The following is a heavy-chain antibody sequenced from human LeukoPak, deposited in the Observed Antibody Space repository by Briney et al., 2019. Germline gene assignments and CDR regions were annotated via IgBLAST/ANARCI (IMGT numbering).Heavy chain of an antibody. CDR1: GYTFTSYA. D-gene: IGHD3-22*01. Sequence: ASVKVSCKASGYTFTSYAMHWVRQAPEQRLEWMGWINAGNGNTKYSQKFQGRVTITRDTSASTAYMELSSLRSEDTAVYYCAREMTTYYYDSSGYYGYYFDYWGQGTLVTVSS. CDR3: AREMTTYYYDSSGYYGYYFDY. V-gene: IGHV1-3*01. J-gene: IGHJ4*02. CDR2: INAGNGNT.